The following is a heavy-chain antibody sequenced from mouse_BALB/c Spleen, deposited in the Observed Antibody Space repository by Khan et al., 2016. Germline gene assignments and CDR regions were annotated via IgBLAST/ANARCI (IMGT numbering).Heavy chain of an antibody. D-gene: IGHD6-1*01. V-gene: IGHV9-4*02. CDR2: INTHSGVP. Sequence: QIQLVPSGPELKKPGETVRISCKASGYTFTTAGMQWVQKMPGKGLKWIGWINTHSGVPIYAEDFKGRFAFSLETSASTAYLQIGNLKNEDTATYFCAREPYAMDYWCQGTSVTVSS. J-gene: IGHJ4*01. CDR3: AREPYAMDY. CDR1: GYTFTTAG.